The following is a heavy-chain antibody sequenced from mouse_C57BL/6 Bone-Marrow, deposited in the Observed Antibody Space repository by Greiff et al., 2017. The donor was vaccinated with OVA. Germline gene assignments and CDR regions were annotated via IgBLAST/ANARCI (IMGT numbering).Heavy chain of an antibody. CDR1: GYSFTDYN. J-gene: IGHJ3*01. Sequence: VVEPGASVKISCKASGYSFTDYNMNWVKQSNGKSLEWIGVINPNYGTTSYNQKFKGKATLTVDQSSSTAYMQLNSLTSEDSAVYYCARGRDYEGFAYWGQGTLVTVSA. V-gene: IGHV1-39*01. D-gene: IGHD2-4*01. CDR2: INPNYGTT. CDR3: ARGRDYEGFAY.